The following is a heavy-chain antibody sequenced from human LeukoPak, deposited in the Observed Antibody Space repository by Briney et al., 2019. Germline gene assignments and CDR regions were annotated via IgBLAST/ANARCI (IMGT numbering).Heavy chain of an antibody. D-gene: IGHD1-14*01. CDR3: TRDRSRAEDD. CDR1: GFTFSGHW. J-gene: IGHJ4*02. CDR2: INQGGSDK. Sequence: GGSLRLSCAASGFTFSGHWMSWVRQAPGKGLEWVANINQGGSDKYYVDSMKGRFSISRDNANNLLYLQMNSLRGEDTAVYYCTRDRSRAEDDWGQGTLVTVSS. V-gene: IGHV3-7*01.